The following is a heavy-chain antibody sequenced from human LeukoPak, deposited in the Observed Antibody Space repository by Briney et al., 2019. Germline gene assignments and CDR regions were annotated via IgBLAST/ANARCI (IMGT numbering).Heavy chain of an antibody. D-gene: IGHD6-6*01. V-gene: IGHV3-48*01. CDR2: ISRSSSTI. CDR1: GFTFSSYS. J-gene: IGHJ4*02. Sequence: GGSLRLSCAASGFTFSSYSMNWVRQAPGKGLEWVSYISRSSSTIYYADSVKGRFTISRENAKNSLYLQMNSLRAEDTAVYYCAREWGRYGSSFSDYFDYWGQGTLVTVSS. CDR3: AREWGRYGSSFSDYFDY.